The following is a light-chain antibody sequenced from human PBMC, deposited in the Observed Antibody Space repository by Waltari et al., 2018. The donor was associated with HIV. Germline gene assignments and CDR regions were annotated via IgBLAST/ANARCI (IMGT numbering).Light chain of an antibody. CDR1: SSDVGGYNY. CDR3: SSYTTSSALV. V-gene: IGLV2-14*01. Sequence: QSALTQPASVSGSPGQSITISCTGTSSDVGGYNYVSWYQQHPGKAPKLMIYEVSNGPSGIAIRFAGSKSDNTASLTISGRQAEDEADYYCSSYTTSSALVFGGGTNLTVL. J-gene: IGLJ2*01. CDR2: EVS.